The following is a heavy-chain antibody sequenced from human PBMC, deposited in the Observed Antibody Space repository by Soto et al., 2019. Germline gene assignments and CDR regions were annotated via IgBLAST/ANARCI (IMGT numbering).Heavy chain of an antibody. D-gene: IGHD5-12*01. Sequence: GGSLRLSCAASGFTFSDYSMDWVRQAPGKGLEWLSYISSSRRSIYYAGSVRGRFTIFRDNAKNSLYLQMNSLRDEDTAVYYCARDHGVAYGMDVWGQGTTVTVSS. CDR3: ARDHGVAYGMDV. J-gene: IGHJ6*02. CDR1: GFTFSDYS. CDR2: ISSSRRSI. V-gene: IGHV3-48*02.